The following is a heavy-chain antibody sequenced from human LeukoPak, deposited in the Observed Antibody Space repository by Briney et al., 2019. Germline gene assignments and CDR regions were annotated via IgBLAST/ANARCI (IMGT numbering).Heavy chain of an antibody. J-gene: IGHJ4*02. CDR3: APTYYYDSSGYYYGLY. CDR2: IRYDGSNK. Sequence: GGSLRLSCAASGFTFSSYGMHWVRQAPGKGLEWVAFIRYDGSNKYYADSVKGRFTISRDNSKNTLYLEMNSLRAEDTAVYYCAPTYYYDSSGYYYGLYWGQGTLVTVSS. D-gene: IGHD3-22*01. CDR1: GFTFSSYG. V-gene: IGHV3-30*02.